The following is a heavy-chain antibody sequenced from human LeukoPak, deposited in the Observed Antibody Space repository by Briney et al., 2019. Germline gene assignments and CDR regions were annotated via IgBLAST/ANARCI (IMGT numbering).Heavy chain of an antibody. Sequence: SGPTLVNPTQTLTLTCTFSGFSLSTSGMCVSWIRRPPGKALEWLARIDWDDDKYYSTSLKTRLTISKDTSKNQVVLTMTNMDPVDTATYYCARTRQYSSSSVNWFDPWGQGTLVTVSS. CDR1: GFSLSTSGMC. CDR2: IDWDDDK. J-gene: IGHJ5*02. CDR3: ARTRQYSSSSVNWFDP. V-gene: IGHV2-70*11. D-gene: IGHD6-13*01.